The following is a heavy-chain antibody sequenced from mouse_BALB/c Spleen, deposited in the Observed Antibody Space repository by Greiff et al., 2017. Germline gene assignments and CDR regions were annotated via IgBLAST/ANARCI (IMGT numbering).Heavy chain of an antibody. D-gene: IGHD1-1*01. CDR3: ARIYYYGSSRFDY. V-gene: IGHV1S29*02. J-gene: IGHJ2*01. CDR2: IYPYNGGT. Sequence: VQLQQSGPELVKPGASVKISCKASGYTFTDYNMHWVKQSHGKSLEWIGYIYPYNGGTGYNQKFKSKATLTVDNSSSTAYMELRSLTSEDSAVYYCARIYYYGSSRFDYWGQGTTLTVSS. CDR1: GYTFTDYN.